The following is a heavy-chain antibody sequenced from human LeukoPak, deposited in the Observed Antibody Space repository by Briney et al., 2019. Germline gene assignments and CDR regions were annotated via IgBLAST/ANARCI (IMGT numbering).Heavy chain of an antibody. D-gene: IGHD3-9*01. CDR1: GGTFSSYA. CDR3: AREGGVLRYFDWLSPFDY. J-gene: IGHJ4*02. CDR2: IIPIFGTA. V-gene: IGHV1-69*13. Sequence: SVKVSCKASGGTFSSYAISWVRQAPGQGLEWMGGIIPIFGTANYAQKFQGRVTITADESTSTAYMELSGLRSEDTAVYYCAREGGVLRYFDWLSPFDYWGQGTLVTVSS.